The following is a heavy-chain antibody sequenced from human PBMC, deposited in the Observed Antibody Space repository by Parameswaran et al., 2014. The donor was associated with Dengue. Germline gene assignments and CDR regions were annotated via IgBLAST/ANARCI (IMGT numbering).Heavy chain of an antibody. CDR2: IGWKSAGI. D-gene: IGHD2-2*02. J-gene: IGHJ3*01. CDR3: AKNTIPTLGGNDAFDF. Sequence: WIRQPPGKGLEWVAGIGWKSAGIGYADSVKGRFSVSRDNAKNSLYLQMNSLRPEDTALYYCAKNTIPTLGGNDAFDFWGQGTMVTVSS. V-gene: IGHV3-9*01.